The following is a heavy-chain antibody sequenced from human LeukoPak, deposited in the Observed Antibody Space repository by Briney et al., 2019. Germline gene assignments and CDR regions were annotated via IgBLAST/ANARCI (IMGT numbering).Heavy chain of an antibody. CDR3: ATLSGGQVSGTSSPARKRRMLLLPTAVPSGPTYYYYMDV. V-gene: IGHV1-18*01. D-gene: IGHD3-22*01. CDR2: ISGYNGDT. CDR1: VYIFSNYG. Sequence: ASVKVSCKASVYIFSNYGISWVRQAPGQGLEWMGWISGYNGDTNCAQTFQGRVTVTTDTSTSTAYVDVRSLRSDDTAVYYCATLSGGQVSGTSSPARKRRMLLLPTAVPSGPTYYYYMDVWGKGTTVTVCS. J-gene: IGHJ6*03.